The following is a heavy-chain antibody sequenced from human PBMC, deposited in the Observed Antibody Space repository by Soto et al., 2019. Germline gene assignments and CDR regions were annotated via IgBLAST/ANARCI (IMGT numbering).Heavy chain of an antibody. J-gene: IGHJ4*02. D-gene: IGHD6-19*01. CDR2: VYNSVNS. CDR1: GDSISNYF. Sequence: SETLSLTCTVSGDSISNYFWSWIRQPPGKGLEWIAHVYNSVNSNYNPSLKSRVAISVDTSKSQVSLRLTSVTAADTAVYFCARYLPDHSGTSHFDYWGRGTLVTVSS. V-gene: IGHV4-4*08. CDR3: ARYLPDHSGTSHFDY.